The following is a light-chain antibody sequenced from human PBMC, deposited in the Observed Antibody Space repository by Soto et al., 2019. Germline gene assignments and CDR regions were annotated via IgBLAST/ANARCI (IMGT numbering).Light chain of an antibody. CDR1: KLGDKY. CDR2: QDR. V-gene: IGLV3-1*01. Sequence: VLTQPPSVSVSPGQTASITCSGDKLGDKYACWYQQRPGQSPVLVIYQDRKRPSGIPERFSGSNSGNTATLTISGTQAMDEADYYCQAWDSSTVVFGGGTKLTVL. J-gene: IGLJ2*01. CDR3: QAWDSSTVV.